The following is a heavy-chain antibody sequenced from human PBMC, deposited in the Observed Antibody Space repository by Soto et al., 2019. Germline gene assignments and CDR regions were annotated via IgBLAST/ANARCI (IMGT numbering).Heavy chain of an antibody. V-gene: IGHV2-5*02. CDR1: VFSLSTSGVG. Sequence: QITLKESGPTLVKPTQTLTLTCTVSVFSLSTSGVGVGWIRQRPGKALEWLALIYWDDDKPDSPSLKSRLTINKDTSKNQAVLTMNIMDPVDTAQDSCAHSVWTNHVVYFFDIWGQGTMVTVSS. J-gene: IGHJ3*02. CDR2: IYWDDDK. D-gene: IGHD2-8*02. CDR3: AHSVWTNHVVYFFDI.